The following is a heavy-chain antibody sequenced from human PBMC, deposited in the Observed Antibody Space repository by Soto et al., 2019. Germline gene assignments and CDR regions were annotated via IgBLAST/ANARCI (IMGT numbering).Heavy chain of an antibody. CDR2: IYHSGST. CDR3: ARGQWLAFDY. J-gene: IGHJ4*02. CDR1: GGSISSTNW. D-gene: IGHD6-19*01. Sequence: QVQLQESGPGLVKPSGTLSLTCAVSGGSISSTNWWSWVRQPPGKGLEWIGEIYHSGSTNSNPSLKSLVTVSVDKSKNQFSLILNSVTAADTAVYYCARGQWLAFDYWGQGTLVTVSS. V-gene: IGHV4-4*02.